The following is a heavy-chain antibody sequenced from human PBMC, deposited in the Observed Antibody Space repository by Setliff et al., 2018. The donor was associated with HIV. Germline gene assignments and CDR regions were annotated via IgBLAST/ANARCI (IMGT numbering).Heavy chain of an antibody. Sequence: SLTCTVSGGSMRSSSYYWGWIRQTPDKGLELIGIIYYSGATYYNPSLTSRVTISVDTSRNQFSLKLRSVTAADTAAYYCARLGYVSGGFYKTPGPYYFDYWGQGALVTVSS. V-gene: IGHV4-39*01. D-gene: IGHD3-10*01. CDR1: GGSMRSSSYY. CDR2: IYYSGAT. CDR3: ARLGYVSGGFYKTPGPYYFDY. J-gene: IGHJ4*02.